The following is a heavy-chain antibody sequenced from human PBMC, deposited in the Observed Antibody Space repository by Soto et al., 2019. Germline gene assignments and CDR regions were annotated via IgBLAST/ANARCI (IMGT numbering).Heavy chain of an antibody. D-gene: IGHD1-26*01. V-gene: IGHV4-4*07. CDR3: ARDGSGRGGASPLDY. CDR1: CGSISSYY. Sequence: SETLSLTCTVSCGSISSYYWSWIRQPAGKGLEWIGRIYTSGSTNYNPSLKSRVTMSVDTSKNQFSLKLSSVTAADTAVYYCARDGSGRGGASPLDYWGQGTLVTVSS. CDR2: IYTSGST. J-gene: IGHJ4*02.